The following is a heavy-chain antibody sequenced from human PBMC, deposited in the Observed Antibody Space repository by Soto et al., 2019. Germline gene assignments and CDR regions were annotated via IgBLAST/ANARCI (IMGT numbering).Heavy chain of an antibody. J-gene: IGHJ3*02. CDR1: GFIVSSAW. V-gene: IGHV3-33*08. D-gene: IGHD4-17*01. CDR3: ARDRDGPYAFSI. Sequence: GGSLRLSCTVSGFIVSSAWMNWVRQAPGKGLEWVAVIRYDGNKQYYADSVQGRFTISRDNSKNTSFLQMNSLRAEDTAVYYSARDRDGPYAFSIWGQGTMVTVSS. CDR2: IRYDGNKQ.